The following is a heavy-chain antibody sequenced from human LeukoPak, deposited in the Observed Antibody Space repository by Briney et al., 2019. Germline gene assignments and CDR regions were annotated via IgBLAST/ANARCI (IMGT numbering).Heavy chain of an antibody. CDR1: GFTFSDYD. CDR2: ISGRSSHI. CDR3: GRAFPPLRTSSAGDL. V-gene: IGHV3-21*01. D-gene: IGHD3-16*01. J-gene: IGHJ1*01. Sequence: GGSLRLSCSASGFTFSDYDMNWVRQAPGKGLEWVSDISGRSSHIYYGESVKGRFTISRDNAKNSLYLQMDSLGVEDTAVYYCGRAFPPLRTSSAGDLWGQGTLVIVFS.